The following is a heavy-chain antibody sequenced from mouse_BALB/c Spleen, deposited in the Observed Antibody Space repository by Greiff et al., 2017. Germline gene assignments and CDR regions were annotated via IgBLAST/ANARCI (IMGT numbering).Heavy chain of an antibody. CDR2: INSNGGST. Sequence: EVQGVESGGGLVQPGGSLKLSCAASGFTFSSYGMSWVRQTPDKRLELVATINSNGGSTYYPDSVKGRFTISRDNAKNTLYLQMSSLKSEDTAMYYCARVGYYGGYYYAMDYWGQGTSVTVSS. D-gene: IGHD1-1*02. J-gene: IGHJ4*01. V-gene: IGHV5-6-3*01. CDR1: GFTFSSYG. CDR3: ARVGYYGGYYYAMDY.